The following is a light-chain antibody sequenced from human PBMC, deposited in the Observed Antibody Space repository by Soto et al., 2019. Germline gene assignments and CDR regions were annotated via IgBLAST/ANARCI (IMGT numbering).Light chain of an antibody. Sequence: DIVMTQSPLSLPVTPGEPASISCRASQSVDNNVAWYQQKPGQAPRLLIVGSFARATGIPARFSGSGSGSEFTLTISGLQSEDFAVYYCQQYNDRPPITFGQGTRPEIK. CDR1: QSVDNN. CDR3: QQYNDRPPIT. V-gene: IGKV3-15*01. J-gene: IGKJ5*01. CDR2: GSF.